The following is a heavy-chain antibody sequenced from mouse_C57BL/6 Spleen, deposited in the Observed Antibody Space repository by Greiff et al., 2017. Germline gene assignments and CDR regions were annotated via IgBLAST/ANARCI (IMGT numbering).Heavy chain of an antibody. CDR3: TRDYYGGFAY. J-gene: IGHJ3*01. Sequence: QVQLQQSGAELVRPGASVTLSCKASGYTFTDYEMHWVKQTPVHGLEWIGAIDPETGGTAYNQKFKGKAILTADKSSSTAYLELRSLTSEDSAVYYYTRDYYGGFAYWGQGTLVTVSA. D-gene: IGHD1-1*01. CDR1: GYTFTDYE. CDR2: IDPETGGT. V-gene: IGHV1-15*01.